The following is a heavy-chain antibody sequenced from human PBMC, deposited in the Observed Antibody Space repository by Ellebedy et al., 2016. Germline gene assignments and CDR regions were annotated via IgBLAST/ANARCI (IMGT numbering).Heavy chain of an antibody. D-gene: IGHD3-22*01. CDR2: ISGSGGST. CDR1: GFTFSSYA. V-gene: IGHV3-23*01. Sequence: GGSLRLXXAASGFTFSSYAMSWVRQAPGKGLEWVSAISGSGGSTYYADSVKGRFTISRDNSKNTLYLQMNSLRAEDTSVYYCAKGGAYYYDSKYAFDIWGQGTMVTVSS. J-gene: IGHJ3*02. CDR3: AKGGAYYYDSKYAFDI.